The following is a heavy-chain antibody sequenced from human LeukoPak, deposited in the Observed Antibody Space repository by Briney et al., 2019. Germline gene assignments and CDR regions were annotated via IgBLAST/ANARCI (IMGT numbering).Heavy chain of an antibody. CDR2: ISYDGSNK. V-gene: IGHV3-30*18. CDR3: AKDPQWMVRYFDY. J-gene: IGHJ4*02. Sequence: GGSLRLSCAASGFTFSSYGMHWVRQAPGKGLEWVAVISYDGSNKYYADSVKGRFTISRGNSKNTLYLQMNSLRAEDTAVYYCAKDPQWMVRYFDYWGQGTLVTVSS. D-gene: IGHD6-19*01. CDR1: GFTFSSYG.